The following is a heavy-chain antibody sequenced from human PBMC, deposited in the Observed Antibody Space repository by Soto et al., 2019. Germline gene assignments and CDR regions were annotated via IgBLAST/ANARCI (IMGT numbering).Heavy chain of an antibody. CDR3: ATKTQGRVDMVVDVAATLAGEHFQH. J-gene: IGHJ1*01. V-gene: IGHV3-23*01. CDR1: GFTFSSYA. CDR2: ISGSGGST. Sequence: EVQLLESGGGLVQPGGSLRLSCAASGFTFSSYAMSWVRQAPGKGLEWVSAISGSGGSTYYADSVKGRFTISRDNSKNKLYHQINSPRAEETAVYYCATKTQGRVDMVVDVAATLAGEHFQHWEQGTLVTVSS. D-gene: IGHD2-15*01.